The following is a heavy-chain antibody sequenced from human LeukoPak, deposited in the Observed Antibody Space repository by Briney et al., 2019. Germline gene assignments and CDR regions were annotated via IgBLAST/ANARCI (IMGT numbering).Heavy chain of an antibody. D-gene: IGHD1-26*01. Sequence: PGGSLRLSCAASGFAFNTYGMSLVRQAPGKGLEWVSALSGSGAKTFYADSVKGRFTISRDNSKNMLYLQMNSLRAEDTAMYYCAKDRSWALDYWGQGTLVTVSS. CDR3: AKDRSWALDY. CDR2: LSGSGAKT. V-gene: IGHV3-23*01. J-gene: IGHJ4*02. CDR1: GFAFNTYG.